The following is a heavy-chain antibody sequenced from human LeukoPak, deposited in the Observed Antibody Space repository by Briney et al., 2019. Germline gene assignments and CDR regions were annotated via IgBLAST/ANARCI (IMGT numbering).Heavy chain of an antibody. CDR2: ISGGGDNT. V-gene: IGHV3-23*01. CDR3: AKFEGALLGNYYMDV. Sequence: GGPLSLSCAVSGFPFSDFAMSWVRQAPGKGLEWVSTISGGGDNTYFADSVKGRFTIFRDNSKNTLFLQMVSLRAEDTAVYYCAKFEGALLGNYYMDVWGKGTTVTVSS. J-gene: IGHJ6*03. CDR1: GFPFSDFA.